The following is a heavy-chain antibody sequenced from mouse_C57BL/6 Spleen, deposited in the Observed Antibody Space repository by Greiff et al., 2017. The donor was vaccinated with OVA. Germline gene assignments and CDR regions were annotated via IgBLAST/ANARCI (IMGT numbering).Heavy chain of an antibody. CDR3: AKSITTVVATDY. D-gene: IGHD1-1*01. V-gene: IGHV5-17*01. CDR2: ISSGSSTI. J-gene: IGHJ2*01. CDR1: GFTFSDYG. Sequence: EVQVVESGGGLVKPGGSLKLSCAASGFTFSDYGMHWVRQAPEKGLEWVAYISSGSSTIYYADTVKGRFTISRDNAKNTLFLQMTSLRSEDTAMYYCAKSITTVVATDYWGQGTTLTVSS.